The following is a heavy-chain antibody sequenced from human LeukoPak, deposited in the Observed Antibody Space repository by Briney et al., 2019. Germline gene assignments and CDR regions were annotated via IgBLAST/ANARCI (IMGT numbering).Heavy chain of an antibody. V-gene: IGHV3-33*01. D-gene: IGHD2-2*01. Sequence: GGSLRLSCAASGFTFSSYGMHWVRQAPGKGLEWVAVIWYDGSNKYYADSVKGRFTISRDNSKNTLYLQMNSLRAEDTAVYYCARLGYCSSTSCYGYYFDYWGQGTLVTVSS. J-gene: IGHJ4*02. CDR2: IWYDGSNK. CDR3: ARLGYCSSTSCYGYYFDY. CDR1: GFTFSSYG.